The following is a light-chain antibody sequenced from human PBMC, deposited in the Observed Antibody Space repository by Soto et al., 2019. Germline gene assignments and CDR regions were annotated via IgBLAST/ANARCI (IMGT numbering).Light chain of an antibody. J-gene: IGKJ1*01. CDR1: QTISRQ. V-gene: IGKV1-5*01. CDR2: DAS. Sequence: DIPMTQSPSTLSASVGDRVTITCRASQTISRQLAWYQQKPWKAPKVLIYDASNLESGVPSRFSGSGSGTEFTLTISSLQPDDFATYYCQQYNSYKSFGQGTKVEIK. CDR3: QQYNSYKS.